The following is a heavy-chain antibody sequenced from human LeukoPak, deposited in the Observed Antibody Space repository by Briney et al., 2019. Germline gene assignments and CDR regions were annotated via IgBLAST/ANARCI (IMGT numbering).Heavy chain of an antibody. D-gene: IGHD4-17*01. Sequence: GASVKVSCKTSGYTFTGHFMDWVRQAPGQGPEWMGLINPNTGGTKYAQNFQGRVTLTRDTSITTVYMELSRLRSDDTATYYCARGFDSGDFALEFWGQGTLVTVSA. CDR1: GYTFTGHF. J-gene: IGHJ4*02. CDR2: INPNTGGT. V-gene: IGHV1-2*02. CDR3: ARGFDSGDFALEF.